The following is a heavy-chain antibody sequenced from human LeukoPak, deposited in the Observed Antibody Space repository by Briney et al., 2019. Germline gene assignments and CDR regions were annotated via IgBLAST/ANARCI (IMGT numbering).Heavy chain of an antibody. CDR2: INSDGSST. D-gene: IGHD1-26*01. Sequence: PGGSLRLSCEASGFTFSTSWMHWVRQAPGQGLVWVSRINSDGSSTSYADSVKDRFTISRDNAKNTLYLQMNSLRAEDTAVYYCARSGTNYYYYYMDVWGKGTTVTVSS. CDR3: ARSGTNYYYYYMDV. CDR1: GFTFSTSW. V-gene: IGHV3-74*01. J-gene: IGHJ6*03.